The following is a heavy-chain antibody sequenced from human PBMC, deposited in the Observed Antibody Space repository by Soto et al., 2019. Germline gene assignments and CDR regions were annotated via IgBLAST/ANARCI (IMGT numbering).Heavy chain of an antibody. D-gene: IGHD3-16*01. CDR3: ARGTKGGSNSPARMDV. J-gene: IGHJ6*04. CDR2: INHSGST. CDR1: GGSFSGYY. V-gene: IGHV4-34*01. Sequence: SETLSLTCAVYGGSFSGYYWSWVRQPPGKGLEWIGEINHSGSTNYNPSLKSRVTISVDTSKNQFSLKLSSVTAADTAVYYCARGTKGGSNSPARMDVWGKGTSVTVSS.